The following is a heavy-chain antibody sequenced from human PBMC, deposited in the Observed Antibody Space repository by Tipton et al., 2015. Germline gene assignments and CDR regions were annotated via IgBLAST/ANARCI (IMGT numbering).Heavy chain of an antibody. CDR1: GGSVSSGSAYH. J-gene: IGHJ6*02. Sequence: TLSLTCTVSGGSVSSGSAYHWSWIRQPPGKELEWIGYIQYSGSTNYNPSLKSRVTISVDTSKNQVFLNLTSVTAADTAVYFCARDLEHGMDVWGQGTTVTVS. V-gene: IGHV4-61*01. CDR3: ARDLEHGMDV. CDR2: IQYSGST. D-gene: IGHD5-24*01.